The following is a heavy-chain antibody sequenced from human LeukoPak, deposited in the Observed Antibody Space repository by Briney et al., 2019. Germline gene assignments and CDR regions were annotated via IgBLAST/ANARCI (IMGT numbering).Heavy chain of an antibody. CDR1: GFTFSSHS. Sequence: GGSLRLSCAASGFTFSSHSMNWVRQAPGKGLEWVSSISSSSSYIYYADSVKGRFTISRDNAKNSLYLQMNSLRAEDTAVYYCARGTSSSLHFDYWGQGTLVTVSS. V-gene: IGHV3-21*01. CDR2: ISSSSSYI. CDR3: ARGTSSSLHFDY. J-gene: IGHJ4*02. D-gene: IGHD6-6*01.